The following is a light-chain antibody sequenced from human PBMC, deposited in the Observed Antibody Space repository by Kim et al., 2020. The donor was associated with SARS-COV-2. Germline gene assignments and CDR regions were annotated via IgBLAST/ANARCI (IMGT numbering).Light chain of an antibody. CDR3: LQHRTYPIT. V-gene: IGKV1-17*01. Sequence: ASVGDRVTIPCRASQDIGNDLAWYQQNPGRAPKRLIYGASTLQSGVPSSFSGSGSETEFTLTINSLQPEDFATYFCLQHRTYPITFGQGTRLEIK. CDR2: GAS. J-gene: IGKJ5*01. CDR1: QDIGND.